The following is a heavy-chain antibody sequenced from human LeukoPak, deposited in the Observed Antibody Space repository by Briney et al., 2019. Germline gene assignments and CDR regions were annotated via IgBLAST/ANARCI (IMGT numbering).Heavy chain of an antibody. CDR3: ARDILVGPYSYYYMDV. V-gene: IGHV3-30*19. J-gene: IGHJ6*03. CDR2: VSYDGTNK. D-gene: IGHD1-26*01. CDR1: GFTFSSYG. Sequence: PGGSLRLSCAASGFTFSSYGMHWVRQAPGKGLEWVAVVSYDGTNKYYADSVKGRFTISRDNSKNTLYLQMNSLRAEDTAVYYCARDILVGPYSYYYMDVWGKGTTVTVSS.